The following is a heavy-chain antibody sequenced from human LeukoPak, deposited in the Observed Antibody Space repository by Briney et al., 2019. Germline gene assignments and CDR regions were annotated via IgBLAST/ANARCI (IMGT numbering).Heavy chain of an antibody. V-gene: IGHV4-59*01. CDR1: GGSISSYY. Sequence: PSETLSLTCTVSGGSISSYYWSWIRQPPGKGLEWTGYIYYSGSTNYSPSLKSRVTISVDTSKNQFSLKLSSVTAADTAVYYCARDDDGAIDYWGQGTLVTVSS. CDR3: ARDDDGAIDY. CDR2: IYYSGST. D-gene: IGHD5-24*01. J-gene: IGHJ4*02.